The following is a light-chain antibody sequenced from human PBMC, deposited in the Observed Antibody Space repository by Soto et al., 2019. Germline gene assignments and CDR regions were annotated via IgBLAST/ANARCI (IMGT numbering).Light chain of an antibody. J-gene: IGKJ1*01. CDR1: QTISSW. CDR3: QHYNSYSEA. V-gene: IGKV1-5*03. CDR2: KAS. Sequence: DIQMTQSPSTLSGSVGDRVTITCRASQTISSWLAWYQQKPGKAPKLLIYKASTLKSGVPSRFSGSGSGTEFTLTISSLQPDDFAPYYCQHYNSYSEAFG.